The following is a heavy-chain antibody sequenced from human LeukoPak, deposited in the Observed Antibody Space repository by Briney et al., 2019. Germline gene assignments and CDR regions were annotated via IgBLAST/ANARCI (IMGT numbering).Heavy chain of an antibody. CDR3: ARETSFGAGTNVYCGMDV. Sequence: GASVKVSCKASGGTFSSYDISWVRQAPGQGLEWMGGIIPIFGTANYAQKFQGRVTITADESTSTAYMELSSLRSEDTAVYYCARETSFGAGTNVYCGMDVWGKGTTVTVSS. CDR1: GGTFSSYD. D-gene: IGHD3-16*01. J-gene: IGHJ6*04. CDR2: IIPIFGTA. V-gene: IGHV1-69*13.